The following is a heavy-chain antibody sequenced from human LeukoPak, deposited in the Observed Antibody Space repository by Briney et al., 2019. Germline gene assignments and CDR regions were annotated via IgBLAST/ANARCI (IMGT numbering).Heavy chain of an antibody. CDR1: GGSISSYY. CDR3: ARQPPAETGWFDP. V-gene: IGHV4-59*08. CDR2: IYYSGST. J-gene: IGHJ5*02. Sequence: PSETLSLTCTVSGGSISSYYWSWIRQPPGKGLEWIGYIYYSGSTNYNPSLKSRVTISVDTSKNQFSLKLSSVTAADTAVYYCARQPPAETGWFDPWGQGTLVTVSS.